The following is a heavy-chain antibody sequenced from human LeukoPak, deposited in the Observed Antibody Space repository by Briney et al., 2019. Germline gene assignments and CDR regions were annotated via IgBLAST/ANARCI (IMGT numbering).Heavy chain of an antibody. D-gene: IGHD1-1*01. Sequence: SVKVSCKASGGTFSSYAISWVRQAPGQGLEWMGRIIPILGIANYAQKFQGRVTITADKSTNTAYMELSSLRSEDTAVYYCARDGTRDTTLDYWGQGTLVTVSS. V-gene: IGHV1-69*04. J-gene: IGHJ4*02. CDR3: ARDGTRDTTLDY. CDR2: IIPILGIA. CDR1: GGTFSSYA.